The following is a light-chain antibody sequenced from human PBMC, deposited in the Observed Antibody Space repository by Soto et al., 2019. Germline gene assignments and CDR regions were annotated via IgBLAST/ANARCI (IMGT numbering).Light chain of an antibody. Sequence: QSVLTQPASVSGSPGQSITISCTGTSSDIGEYNYVSWYQQHPGKAPKLIIYEVTNRPSGVSNRFSGSKSGNTASLTISGLQAEDEADYYCSSYTSSFTWVFGGGTKVTVL. CDR1: SSDIGEYNY. CDR3: SSYTSSFTWV. J-gene: IGLJ3*02. CDR2: EVT. V-gene: IGLV2-14*01.